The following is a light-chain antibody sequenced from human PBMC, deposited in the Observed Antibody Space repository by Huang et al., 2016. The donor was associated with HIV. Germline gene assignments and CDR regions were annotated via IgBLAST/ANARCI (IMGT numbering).Light chain of an antibody. CDR2: ATY. V-gene: IGKV1-9*01. Sequence: IQLTQSPSSLSASIGDRVTITCRASQDIGTYLAWYEQKPGKAPKLLIYATYTLQSGGPSSFSGSGSGTNFTLTINNVQPENFATYYCQQLHSYPLTFGGGAGVEIK. CDR1: QDIGTY. CDR3: QQLHSYPLT. J-gene: IGKJ4*01.